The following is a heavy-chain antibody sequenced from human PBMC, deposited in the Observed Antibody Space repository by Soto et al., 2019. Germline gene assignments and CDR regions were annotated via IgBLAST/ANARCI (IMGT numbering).Heavy chain of an antibody. CDR2: INHSGST. V-gene: IGHV4-34*01. CDR3: GRVNSSSVSGGNFDY. D-gene: IGHD6-6*01. CDR1: GGSFSGYY. Sequence: PSETLSLTCAVYGGSFSGYYWSWIRQPPGKGLEWIGEINHSGSTNYNPSLKSRVTISVDTSKNQFSLKLSSVTAADTAVYYCGRVNSSSVSGGNFDYWGQGTLVTVSS. J-gene: IGHJ4*02.